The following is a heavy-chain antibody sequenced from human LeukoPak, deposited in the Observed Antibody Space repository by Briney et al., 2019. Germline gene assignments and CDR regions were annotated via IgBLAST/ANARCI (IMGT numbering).Heavy chain of an antibody. J-gene: IGHJ4*02. CDR3: ARNEYYDSWSGYLGYFDY. Sequence: SETLSLTCAVSGDSISSSNWWSWVRLPPGKGLEWIGEVYHSGSTNYNPSLKSRVTMSVDTSKNQFSLRLSSVTAADTAVYYCARNEYYDSWSGYLGYFDYWGQGTLVTVSS. V-gene: IGHV4-4*02. CDR1: GDSISSSNW. D-gene: IGHD3-3*01. CDR2: VYHSGST.